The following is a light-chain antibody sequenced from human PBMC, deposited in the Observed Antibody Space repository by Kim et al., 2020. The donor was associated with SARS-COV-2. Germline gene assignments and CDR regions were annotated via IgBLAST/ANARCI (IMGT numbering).Light chain of an antibody. CDR2: DNN. V-gene: IGLV1-51*01. J-gene: IGLJ2*01. CDR3: GSWDSSMSSVV. Sequence: GQHVPIPCSGSSSNIGNNYVSWDQQFPGTAPKLLIYDNNKRPSGIPDRFSGSKSGTSATLDITGLQTGDEADYYCGSWDSSMSSVVFGGGTQLTVL. CDR1: SSNIGNNY.